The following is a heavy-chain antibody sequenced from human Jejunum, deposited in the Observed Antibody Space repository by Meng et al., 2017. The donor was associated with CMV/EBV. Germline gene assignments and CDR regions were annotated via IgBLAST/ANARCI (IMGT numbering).Heavy chain of an antibody. V-gene: IGHV3-11*01. Sequence: AASGFSFSDYYMSWIRQAPGKGLEWLSYISLSGSTIYDADSVKGRFTISRDNANNLLYLQMNSLRADDTAVYYCARGGGFIRFDPWGQGTLVTVSS. CDR3: ARGGGFIRFDP. CDR2: ISLSGSTI. CDR1: GFSFSDYY. J-gene: IGHJ5*02. D-gene: IGHD3-16*02.